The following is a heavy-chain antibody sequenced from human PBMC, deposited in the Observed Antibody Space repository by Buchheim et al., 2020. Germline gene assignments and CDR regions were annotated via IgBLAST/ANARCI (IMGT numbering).Heavy chain of an antibody. CDR2: IKQDGSEK. Sequence: EVQLVESGGGLVQPGGSLRLSCAASGFTFSSYWMSWVRQAPGKGLEWVANIKQDGSEKYYVDSVKGRFTISRDNAKNSRYLQMNSLRAEDTAVYYCAREGSSGYPPAGSDYWGQGTL. CDR3: AREGSSGYPPAGSDY. CDR1: GFTFSSYW. J-gene: IGHJ4*02. D-gene: IGHD3-22*01. V-gene: IGHV3-7*01.